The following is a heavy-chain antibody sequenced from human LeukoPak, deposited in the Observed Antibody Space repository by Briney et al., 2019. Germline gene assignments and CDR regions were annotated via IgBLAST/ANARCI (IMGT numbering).Heavy chain of an antibody. CDR2: IYYSGST. Sequence: SETLSLTCTVSGGSISSGDYYWSWIRQPPGKGLEWIGYIYYSGSTYYNPSLKSRVTISVDTSKNQFSLKLSSVTAADTAVYYCARPKYVVDSSPTLDAFDIWGQGTMVTVSS. CDR3: ARPKYVVDSSPTLDAFDI. J-gene: IGHJ3*02. D-gene: IGHD3-22*01. CDR1: GGSISSGDYY. V-gene: IGHV4-30-4*01.